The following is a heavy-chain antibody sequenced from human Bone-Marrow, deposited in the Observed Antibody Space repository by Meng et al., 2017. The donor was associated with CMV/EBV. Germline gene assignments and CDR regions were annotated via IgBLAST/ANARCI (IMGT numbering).Heavy chain of an antibody. Sequence: SQTPSLTCAISGDSVSSNSAAWNWIRQSPSRGLEWLGRTYYRSKWYNDYAVSVKSRITINPDTSKNQFSLQLNSVTPEDTAGYYCARDLGVGTGDPPYFDYWGQGTLVTVSS. CDR3: ARDLGVGTGDPPYFDY. D-gene: IGHD7-27*01. CDR1: GDSVSSNSAA. J-gene: IGHJ4*02. CDR2: TYYRSKWYN. V-gene: IGHV6-1*01.